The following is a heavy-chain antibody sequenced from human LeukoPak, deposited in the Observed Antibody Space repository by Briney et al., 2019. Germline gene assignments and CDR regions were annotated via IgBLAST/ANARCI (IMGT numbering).Heavy chain of an antibody. V-gene: IGHV4-61*10. CDR3: ARDGYSGNDGL. CDR2: IYHSGST. D-gene: IGHD5-12*01. CDR1: GGSISSGSYY. J-gene: IGHJ4*02. Sequence: SQTLSLTCTVSGGSISSGSYYWSWIRQPAGKGLEWIGYIYHSGSTKYNPSLKSRVTISVDTSKNQFSLKLSSVTAADTAVYYCARDGYSGNDGLWGQGTLVTVSS.